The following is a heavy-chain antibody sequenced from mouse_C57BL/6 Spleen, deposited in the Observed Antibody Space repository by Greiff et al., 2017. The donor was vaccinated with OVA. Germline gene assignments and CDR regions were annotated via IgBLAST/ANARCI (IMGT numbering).Heavy chain of an antibody. Sequence: EVKLVESGGGLVQPGGSLSLSCAASGFTFTDYYMSWVRQPPGKALEWLGFIRHKANGYTTEYSASVKGRFTISRDNSQSILYLQMNALRAEDSATYYFASPLGGSSYGYFDVWGTGTTVTVSS. CDR2: IRHKANGYTT. CDR1: GFTFTDYY. V-gene: IGHV7-3*01. D-gene: IGHD1-1*01. CDR3: ASPLGGSSYGYFDV. J-gene: IGHJ1*03.